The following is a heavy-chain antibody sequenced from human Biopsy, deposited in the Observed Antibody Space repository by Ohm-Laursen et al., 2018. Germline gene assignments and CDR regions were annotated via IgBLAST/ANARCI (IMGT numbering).Heavy chain of an antibody. V-gene: IGHV4-59*11. D-gene: IGHD4-23*01. Sequence: SETLSLTCTVSGGSFTGHYWTWIRQPPGKGLEWIGHISHTGYTSYKSSLKSRVTISLDTSRKHFSLRLTFLAAADTAVYYCARGSNEYGGLYFPHWGQGTLVTVSS. CDR3: ARGSNEYGGLYFPH. J-gene: IGHJ1*01. CDR1: GGSFTGHY. CDR2: ISHTGYT.